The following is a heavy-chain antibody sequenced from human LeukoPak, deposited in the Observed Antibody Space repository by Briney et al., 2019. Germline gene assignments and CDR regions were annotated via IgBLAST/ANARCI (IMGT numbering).Heavy chain of an antibody. Sequence: KPGGSLRLSCAASGFTFSSYSMNWVRQAPGKGLEWVSSISSSSSYIYYADSVKGRFTIPRDNAKNSLYLQMNSLRAEDTAVYYCARALGGSTGAFDIWGQGTMVTVSS. CDR2: ISSSSSYI. D-gene: IGHD3-16*01. J-gene: IGHJ3*02. CDR1: GFTFSSYS. V-gene: IGHV3-21*01. CDR3: ARALGGSTGAFDI.